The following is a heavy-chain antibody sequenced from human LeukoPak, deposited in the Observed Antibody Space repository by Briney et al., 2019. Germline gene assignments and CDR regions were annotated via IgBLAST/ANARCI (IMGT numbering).Heavy chain of an antibody. D-gene: IGHD1-26*01. J-gene: IGHJ4*02. V-gene: IGHV1-69*13. CDR1: GGTFSSYA. Sequence: SVKVSCKASGGTFSSYAISWVRQAPGQGLEWMGGIIPIFGTANYAQKFQGRVTITADESTSTAYMELSSLRSEDTAVYYCARHAVGATSRNDYWGQGTLVTVSS. CDR3: ARHAVGATSRNDY. CDR2: IIPIFGTA.